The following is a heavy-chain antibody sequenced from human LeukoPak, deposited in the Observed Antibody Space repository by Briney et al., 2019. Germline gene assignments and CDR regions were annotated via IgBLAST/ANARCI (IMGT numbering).Heavy chain of an antibody. CDR2: ISSSGSTI. J-gene: IGHJ4*02. CDR3: AATPRDDILTVVFDY. CDR1: GFTFSDYY. Sequence: PGGSLRLSCAASGFTFSDYYMSWIRQAPGKGLEWVSYISSSGSTIYYADSVKGRFTISRDNSKNTLYLQMNSLRPEDTAVYYCAATPRDDILTVVFDYWGQGTLVTVSS. D-gene: IGHD3-9*01. V-gene: IGHV3-11*01.